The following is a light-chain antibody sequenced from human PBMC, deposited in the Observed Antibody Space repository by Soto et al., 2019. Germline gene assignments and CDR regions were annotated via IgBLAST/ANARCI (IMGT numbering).Light chain of an antibody. CDR1: QSVSTSY. J-gene: IGKJ4*01. Sequence: EIVLTQSPGTLSLSPGERATLSCRASQSVSTSYLAWYQQKPGQAPRLLIYGVTSRATGIPARFSGSGSGTEFTLTIISLQSEDSAVYYCQQYNDWPLTFGGGTKVDTK. V-gene: IGKV3-20*01. CDR2: GVT. CDR3: QQYNDWPLT.